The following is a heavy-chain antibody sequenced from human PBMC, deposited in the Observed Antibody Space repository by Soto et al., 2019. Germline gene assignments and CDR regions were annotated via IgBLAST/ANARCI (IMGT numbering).Heavy chain of an antibody. CDR2: ISSSSTI. CDR1: GFTFSSYS. D-gene: IGHD1-1*01. J-gene: IGHJ4*02. Sequence: GGSLRLSCVASGFTFSSYSMNWVRQAPGKGLEWVSYISSSSTIYYADSVKGRFTISRDNAKNSLYLQMNSLRDEDTAVYYCASGGFLNWNDYWGQGTLVTVSS. CDR3: ASGGFLNWNDY. V-gene: IGHV3-48*02.